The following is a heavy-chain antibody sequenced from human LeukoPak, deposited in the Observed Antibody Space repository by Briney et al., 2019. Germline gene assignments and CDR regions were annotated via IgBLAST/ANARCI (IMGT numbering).Heavy chain of an antibody. CDR2: ILYDGSNK. D-gene: IGHD6-19*01. J-gene: IGHJ6*02. Sequence: SGGSLRLSCAASGFIFSSYAMHWVRQAPGKGLEWVADILYDGSNKYYADSVKGRFTISRDNSKNTLYLQMNSLRAEDTAVYYCARDSSSGWPDYYYYYGMDVWGQGTTVTVSS. CDR3: ARDSSSGWPDYYYYYGMDV. V-gene: IGHV3-30-3*01. CDR1: GFIFSSYA.